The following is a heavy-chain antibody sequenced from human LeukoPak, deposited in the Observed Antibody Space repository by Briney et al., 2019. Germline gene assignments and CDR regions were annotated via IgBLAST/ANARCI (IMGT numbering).Heavy chain of an antibody. D-gene: IGHD2-15*01. CDR1: NDSISSGDYY. Sequence: SETLSLTCTVSNDSISSGDYYWNWIRQPPGKGLEWIGYIFHRGGTSYNPSLKSRILFSVDTSQNQFSLKLNSVTAADTAVYYCVREILYCSGGSCYRGLFDNWGQGTLVTV. V-gene: IGHV4-30-4*01. CDR2: IFHRGGT. J-gene: IGHJ4*02. CDR3: VREILYCSGGSCYRGLFDN.